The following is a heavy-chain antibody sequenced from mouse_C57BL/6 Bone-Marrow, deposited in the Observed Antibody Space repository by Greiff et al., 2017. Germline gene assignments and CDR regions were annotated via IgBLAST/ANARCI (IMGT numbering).Heavy chain of an antibody. Sequence: QVQLQQSGAELVKPGASVKISCKASGYAFSSYWMNWVKQRPGKGLEWIGQIYPGDGDTNYNGKFKGKATLTADKSSSTAYMELRSLTSEDSAVYYCTRSVCSWFAYWGQGTLVTVSA. J-gene: IGHJ3*01. V-gene: IGHV1-80*01. CDR2: IYPGDGDT. CDR3: TRSVCSWFAY. CDR1: GYAFSSYW.